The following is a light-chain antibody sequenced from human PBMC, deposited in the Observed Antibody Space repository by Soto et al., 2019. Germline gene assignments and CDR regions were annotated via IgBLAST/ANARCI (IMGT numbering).Light chain of an antibody. Sequence: EIVLTQFPDTLSLSPGERATLSCRASQSVSSSSLAWYQQKRGQAPRLLIHGASSRATGIPDRFSGSGSGTDFTLTISRLEPEDFATYYCQQSYSTWTFGQGTKV. CDR1: QSVSSSS. V-gene: IGKV3-20*01. CDR3: QQSYSTWT. CDR2: GAS. J-gene: IGKJ1*01.